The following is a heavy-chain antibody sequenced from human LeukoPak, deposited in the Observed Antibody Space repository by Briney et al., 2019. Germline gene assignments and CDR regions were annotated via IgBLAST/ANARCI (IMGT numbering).Heavy chain of an antibody. CDR2: MNPNSGNT. CDR1: GFTFTSYD. CDR3: VRDGEGVAISVNYWFDP. J-gene: IGHJ5*02. Sequence: ASVKISCKASGFTFTSYDINWVRQASGQGLEWMGWMNPNSGNTGYAQKFQGRVTMTRDTSISTAYMELRGLRSEDTAVYYCVRDGEGVAISVNYWFDPWGQGTLVTVSS. V-gene: IGHV1-8*01. D-gene: IGHD3-10*01.